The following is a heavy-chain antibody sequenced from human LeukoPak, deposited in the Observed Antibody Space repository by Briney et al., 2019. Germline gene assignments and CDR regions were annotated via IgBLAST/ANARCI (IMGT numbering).Heavy chain of an antibody. Sequence: SETLSLTYTVSGGSISSSSYYWGWIRQPPGKGLEWIGSIYYSGSTYYNPSLKSRVTTSVDTSKNQFSLKLSSVTAADTAVYYCARQRVGSGWGYNWFDPWGQGTLVTVSS. CDR1: GGSISSSSYY. CDR2: IYYSGST. J-gene: IGHJ5*02. D-gene: IGHD6-19*01. CDR3: ARQRVGSGWGYNWFDP. V-gene: IGHV4-39*01.